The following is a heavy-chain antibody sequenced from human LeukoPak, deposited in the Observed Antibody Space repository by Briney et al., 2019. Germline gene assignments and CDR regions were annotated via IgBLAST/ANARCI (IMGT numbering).Heavy chain of an antibody. D-gene: IGHD3-10*01. V-gene: IGHV3-23*01. Sequence: GGSLRLSCAASGFTFGNYGMSWVRQAPGKGLEWVSAISGSGGSTYYADSVKGRFTISRDNSKDTLYLQMNSLRAEDTAVYYCARAGRVISYGDFDYWGQGTLVTVSS. CDR1: GFTFGNYG. CDR3: ARAGRVISYGDFDY. J-gene: IGHJ4*02. CDR2: ISGSGGST.